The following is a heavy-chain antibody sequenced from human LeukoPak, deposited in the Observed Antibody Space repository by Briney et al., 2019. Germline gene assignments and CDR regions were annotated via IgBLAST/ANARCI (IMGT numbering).Heavy chain of an antibody. CDR3: AISRGGYALDY. CDR2: INPNSGGT. D-gene: IGHD6-19*01. CDR1: GGTFSSYA. V-gene: IGHV1-2*02. Sequence: ASVKVSCKASGGTFSSYAISWVRQAPGQGLEWMGWINPNSGGTNYAQKLQGRVTMTRHTPISAAHMELSRLPSDDRPVHYCAISRGGYALDYWGQGTLVTVSS. J-gene: IGHJ4*02.